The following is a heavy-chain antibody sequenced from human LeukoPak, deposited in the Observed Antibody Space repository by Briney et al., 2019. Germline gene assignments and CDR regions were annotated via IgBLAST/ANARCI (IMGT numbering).Heavy chain of an antibody. CDR2: INWNGGST. Sequence: GGSLRLSCAASGFTFDDYGMSWVRQAPGKGLEWVSGINWNGGSTGYADSVKGRFTISRDNAKNSLYLQMNSLRAEETALYHCARDLGDYGDNENWFDPWGQGTLVTVSS. CDR3: ARDLGDYGDNENWFDP. V-gene: IGHV3-20*01. CDR1: GFTFDDYG. D-gene: IGHD4-23*01. J-gene: IGHJ5*02.